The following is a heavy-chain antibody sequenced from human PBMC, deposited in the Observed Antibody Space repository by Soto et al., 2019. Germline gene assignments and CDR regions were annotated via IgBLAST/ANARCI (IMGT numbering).Heavy chain of an antibody. CDR1: GFTFSRHA. V-gene: IGHV3-23*01. J-gene: IGHJ4*02. Sequence: VQLLESGGDLVQPGGSLRLSCATSGFTFSRHAMTWVRQAPGRGLEWVSSISQSDDTTYYAASVKGRFTISRDISKSTLYMQMSGLRAEDTAVYSCAKGYGDSDSWGQGTTVTVSS. CDR3: AKGYGDSDS. CDR2: ISQSDDTT. D-gene: IGHD4-17*01.